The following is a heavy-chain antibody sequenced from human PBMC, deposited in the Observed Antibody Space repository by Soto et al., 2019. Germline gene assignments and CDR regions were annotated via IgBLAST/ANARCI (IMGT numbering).Heavy chain of an antibody. V-gene: IGHV3-53*04. CDR3: ARDGSVTSRTYYYGMDV. CDR2: IYSGGST. CDR1: GFTFSSNY. D-gene: IGHD4-17*01. Sequence: PGGSLRLSCAASGFTFSSNYMSWVRQAPGKGLEWVSVIYSGGSTYYADSVKGRFTISRHNSKNTLYLQMNSLRAEDTAVYYCARDGSVTSRTYYYGMDVWGQGTTVTVSS. J-gene: IGHJ6*02.